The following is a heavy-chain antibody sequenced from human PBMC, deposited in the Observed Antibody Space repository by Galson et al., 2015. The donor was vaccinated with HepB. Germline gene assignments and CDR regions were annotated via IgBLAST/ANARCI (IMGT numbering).Heavy chain of an antibody. V-gene: IGHV3-30*04. D-gene: IGHD2-2*01. CDR3: AREVSPRLRYCSSTSCYPGGVYYYYGMDV. Sequence: SLRLSCAASGFTFSSYAMHWVRQAPGKGLEWVAVISYDGSNKYYADSVKGRFTISRDNSKNTLYLQMNSLRAEDTAVYYCAREVSPRLRYCSSTSCYPGGVYYYYGMDVWGQGTTVTVSS. CDR1: GFTFSSYA. J-gene: IGHJ6*02. CDR2: ISYDGSNK.